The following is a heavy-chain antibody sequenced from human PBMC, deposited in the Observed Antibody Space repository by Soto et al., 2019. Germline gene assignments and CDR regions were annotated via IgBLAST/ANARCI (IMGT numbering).Heavy chain of an antibody. CDR3: ARPISVIAARDPGMDV. CDR2: INPSGGST. CDR1: GYTFTSYY. J-gene: IGHJ6*02. Sequence: RASVKVSCKASGYTFTSYYMHWVRQAPGQGLEWMGIINPSGGSTSYAQKFQGRVTMTRDTSTSTVYMELSSLRSEDTAVYYCARPISVIAARDPGMDVWGQGTTVTVS. V-gene: IGHV1-46*01. D-gene: IGHD6-6*01.